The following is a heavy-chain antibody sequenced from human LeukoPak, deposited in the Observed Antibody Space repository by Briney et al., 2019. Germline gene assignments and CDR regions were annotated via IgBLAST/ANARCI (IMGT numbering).Heavy chain of an antibody. Sequence: PGGSLRLSCAASGFSFSKYIMNWVRQAPGKGLEWVSYISSSSSTIFYADSVQGRFTISRDNAKNSLHLQMNSLRAEDTAVYYCAGGFPGGVWGKGTTATVSS. V-gene: IGHV3-48*01. CDR2: ISSSSSTI. CDR1: GFSFSKYI. D-gene: IGHD3-3*01. CDR3: AGGFPGGV. J-gene: IGHJ6*04.